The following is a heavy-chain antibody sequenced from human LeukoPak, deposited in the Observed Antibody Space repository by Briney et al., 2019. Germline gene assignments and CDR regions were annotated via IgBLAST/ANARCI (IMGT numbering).Heavy chain of an antibody. CDR2: IYYSGST. D-gene: IGHD6-19*01. CDR1: GASITSYY. Sequence: SETLSLTCTVSGASITSYYWSWIRQPPGKGLEWIGYIYYSGSTNYNPSLESRVTISVDTSKNQFSLKLSSVTAADTAVYYCARHTAVAWGYYFDYWGQGTLVTVSS. V-gene: IGHV4-59*01. CDR3: ARHTAVAWGYYFDY. J-gene: IGHJ4*02.